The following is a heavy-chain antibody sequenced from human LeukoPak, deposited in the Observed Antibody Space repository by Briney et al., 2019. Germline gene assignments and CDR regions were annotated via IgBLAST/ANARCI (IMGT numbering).Heavy chain of an antibody. J-gene: IGHJ6*02. CDR1: GYTFTSYD. D-gene: IGHD3-3*01. Sequence: ASVKVSCKASGYTFTSYDINWARQATGQGLEWMGWMNPNSGNTGYAQKFQGRVTMTRNTSISTAYMELSSLRSEDTAVYYCAREIGDYDFWSGTRGNGMDVWGQGTTVTVSS. CDR2: MNPNSGNT. V-gene: IGHV1-8*01. CDR3: AREIGDYDFWSGTRGNGMDV.